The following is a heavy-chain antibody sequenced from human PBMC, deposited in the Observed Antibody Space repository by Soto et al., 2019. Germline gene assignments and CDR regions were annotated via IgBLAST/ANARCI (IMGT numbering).Heavy chain of an antibody. D-gene: IGHD3-3*01. V-gene: IGHV3-30-3*01. CDR2: ISYDGSNK. CDR3: ASASLRFLEWLSLGY. J-gene: IGHJ4*02. CDR1: GFTFSSYA. Sequence: QVQLVESGGGVVQPGRSLRLSCAASGFTFSSYAMHWVRQAPGKGLEWVAVISYDGSNKYYADSVKGRFTISRDNSKNTLYLQMNSLRAEDTAVYYCASASLRFLEWLSLGYWGQGTLVTVSS.